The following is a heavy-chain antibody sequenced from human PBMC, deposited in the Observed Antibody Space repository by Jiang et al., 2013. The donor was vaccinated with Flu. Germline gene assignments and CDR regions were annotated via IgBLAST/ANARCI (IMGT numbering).Heavy chain of an antibody. CDR2: IKQDGSEK. Sequence: LESGEAWSSLGGPVRLSCAASGFTFSSYSMNWVRQAPGKGLEWVANIKQDGSEKSYVDSVKGRFTISRDNAKNSLYLQMNSLRAEDTAVYYCARGGIAVGQYWGQGTLVSVSS. CDR1: GFTFSSYS. CDR3: ARGGIAVGQY. V-gene: IGHV3-7*03. D-gene: IGHD6-19*01. J-gene: IGHJ4*02.